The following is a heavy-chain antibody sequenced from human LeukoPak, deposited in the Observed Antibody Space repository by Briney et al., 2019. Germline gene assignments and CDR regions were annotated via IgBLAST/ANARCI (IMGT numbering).Heavy chain of an antibody. CDR2: ISHDGII. Sequence: GGSLRLSCETAGFTFSSYVMHWVRRTPGKGLVWVSRISHDGIISYADSVKGRFTISRDNAKNTLTLQMNSLRAEDTAVYYCAKDPRRYYDYVWGSLPPDYWGQGTLVTVSS. V-gene: IGHV3-74*01. CDR3: AKDPRRYYDYVWGSLPPDY. J-gene: IGHJ4*02. D-gene: IGHD3-16*01. CDR1: GFTFSSYV.